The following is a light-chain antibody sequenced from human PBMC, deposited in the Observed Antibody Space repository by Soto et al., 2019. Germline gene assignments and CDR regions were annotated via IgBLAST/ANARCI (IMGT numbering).Light chain of an antibody. V-gene: IGKV3-11*01. CDR2: DTS. Sequence: EILFTPSPAPPSFSPGERAPLSRRASQSVNNYLAWYQQKPGQAPRLLIYDTSDRATGIPARFSGSGSGTDFTLTISSLEPEDFAVFYCQQRSIWPWTFGQGTKVDIK. CDR3: QQRSIWPWT. J-gene: IGKJ1*01. CDR1: QSVNNY.